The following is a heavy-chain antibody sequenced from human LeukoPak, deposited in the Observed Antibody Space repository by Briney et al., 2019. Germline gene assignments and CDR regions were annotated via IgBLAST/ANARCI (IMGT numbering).Heavy chain of an antibody. J-gene: IGHJ4*02. Sequence: ASVKVSCKASGYTFTGYYMHWVRQAPGQGLEWMGWINPNSGGTNYAQKFQGRVTMTRDTSISTAYMELSRLRSDDTAVYYCASGDYDFWSGYPLYYFGYWGQGTLVTVSS. D-gene: IGHD3-3*01. CDR1: GYTFTGYY. CDR3: ASGDYDFWSGYPLYYFGY. V-gene: IGHV1-2*02. CDR2: INPNSGGT.